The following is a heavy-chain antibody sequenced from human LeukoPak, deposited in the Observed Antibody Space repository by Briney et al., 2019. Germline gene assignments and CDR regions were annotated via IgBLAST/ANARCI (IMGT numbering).Heavy chain of an antibody. Sequence: GGSLRLSCAASGFTFRSYWMHWVGQAPGKGLVWVSRINSDGSSTSYADSVKGRFTISRDNAKNTLDLQMNSLRAEDTAVYYCARTGYSTGWPHFDSWGQGTLVTVSS. CDR3: ARTGYSTGWPHFDS. D-gene: IGHD6-19*01. CDR2: INSDGSST. J-gene: IGHJ4*02. V-gene: IGHV3-74*01. CDR1: GFTFRSYW.